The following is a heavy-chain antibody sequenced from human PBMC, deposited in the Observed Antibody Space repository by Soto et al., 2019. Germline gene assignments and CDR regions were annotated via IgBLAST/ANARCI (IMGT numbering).Heavy chain of an antibody. Sequence: GASVKVSCKASGYTFTSYGISWVRQAPRQGLEWMGWISAYNGNTNYAQKLQGRVTMTTDTSTSTAYMELRSLRSDDTAVYYCARERGIFGVVTDNWFDPWGQGTLVTVSS. V-gene: IGHV1-18*01. D-gene: IGHD3-3*01. J-gene: IGHJ5*02. CDR2: ISAYNGNT. CDR1: GYTFTSYG. CDR3: ARERGIFGVVTDNWFDP.